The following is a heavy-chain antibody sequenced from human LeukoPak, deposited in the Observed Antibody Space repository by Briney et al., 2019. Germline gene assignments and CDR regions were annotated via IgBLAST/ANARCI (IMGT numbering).Heavy chain of an antibody. CDR2: ISWNSGSI. D-gene: IGHD3-22*01. Sequence: GRSLRLSCAASGFTFDDYAMHWVRQAPGKGLEWASGISWNSGSIGYADSVKGRFTISRDNAKNSLYLQMNSLRAEDTALYYCAKDSSDYYDSSGSLDYWGQGTLVTVSS. CDR3: AKDSSDYYDSSGSLDY. CDR1: GFTFDDYA. J-gene: IGHJ4*02. V-gene: IGHV3-9*01.